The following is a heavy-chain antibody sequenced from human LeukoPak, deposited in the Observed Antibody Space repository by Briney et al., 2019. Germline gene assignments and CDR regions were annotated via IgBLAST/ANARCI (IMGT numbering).Heavy chain of an antibody. J-gene: IGHJ4*02. V-gene: IGHV3-30-3*01. D-gene: IGHD3/OR15-3a*01. Sequence: SGGSLRLSCTASGFTFGDYAMHWVRQAPGKGLEWVAVISYDGSNKYYADSVKGRFTISRDNSKNTLYLQMNSLRAEDTAVYYCARDKDWYDSYVFDYWGQGTLVTVSS. CDR2: ISYDGSNK. CDR1: GFTFGDYA. CDR3: ARDKDWYDSYVFDY.